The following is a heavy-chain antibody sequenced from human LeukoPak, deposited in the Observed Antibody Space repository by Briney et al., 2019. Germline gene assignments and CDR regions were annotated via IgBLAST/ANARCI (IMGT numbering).Heavy chain of an antibody. CDR1: GFTVSTIH. J-gene: IGHJ4*02. Sequence: GGSLRLSCAASGFTVSTIHVSWVRQAPGKGLEWVSIIYTGGSAQYAESVKGRSTISRDSSRNTVYLQMNSLRAEDTAVYYCVSGTIFGVTITDCWGQGTLVTVSS. CDR3: VSGTIFGVTITDC. D-gene: IGHD3-3*01. V-gene: IGHV3-53*01. CDR2: IYTGGSA.